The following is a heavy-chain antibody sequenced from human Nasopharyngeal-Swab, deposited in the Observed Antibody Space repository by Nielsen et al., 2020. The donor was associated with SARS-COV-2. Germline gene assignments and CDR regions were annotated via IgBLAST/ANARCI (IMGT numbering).Heavy chain of an antibody. J-gene: IGHJ4*02. CDR2: ISYDGSNK. Sequence: GESLKISCAASGFTFSSYAMHWVRQAPGKGLEWVAVISYDGSNKYYADSVKGRFTISRDNSKNTLYLQMNSLRAEDTAVYYCARGSRAWYWGQGTLVTVSS. CDR3: ARGSRAWY. CDR1: GFTFSSYA. V-gene: IGHV3-30*04.